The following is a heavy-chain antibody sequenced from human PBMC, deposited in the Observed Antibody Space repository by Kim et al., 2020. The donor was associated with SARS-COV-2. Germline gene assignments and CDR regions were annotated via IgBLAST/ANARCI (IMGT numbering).Heavy chain of an antibody. Sequence: NYNPSLKSRVTIAVDKSKNQFSLKLSSVTAADTAVYYCARVRGDYHFDYWGQGTLVTVSS. D-gene: IGHD4-17*01. V-gene: IGHV4-4*02. J-gene: IGHJ4*02. CDR3: ARVRGDYHFDY.